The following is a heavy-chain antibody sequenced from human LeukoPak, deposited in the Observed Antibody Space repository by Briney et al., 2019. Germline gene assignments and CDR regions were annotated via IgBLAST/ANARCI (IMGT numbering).Heavy chain of an antibody. D-gene: IGHD6-13*01. CDR3: ARDPVAGTGTDT. Sequence: SETLSLTCSVSGDSITNINYYWGWIRQPPGQGPEWIATVYYTATTYSNPSLKSRVTISVDSSKNEVSLKVTSVTAADTAVYYCARDPVAGTGTDTWGQGTLVTVSS. CDR2: VYYTATT. V-gene: IGHV4-39*07. J-gene: IGHJ5*02. CDR1: GDSITNINYY.